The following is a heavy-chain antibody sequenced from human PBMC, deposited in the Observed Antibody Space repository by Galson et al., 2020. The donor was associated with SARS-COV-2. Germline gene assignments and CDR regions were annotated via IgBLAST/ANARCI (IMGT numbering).Heavy chain of an antibody. V-gene: IGHV4-4*02. CDR1: GGSISSSNW. J-gene: IGHJ4*02. CDR2: IYHSGST. Sequence: ASETLSLTCAVSGGSISSSNWWSWVRQPPGKGLEWIGEIYHSGSTNYNPSLKSRVTISVDKSKNQFSLKLSSVTAADTAVYYCASFPRPVEAAAGTDYWGQGTLVTVSS. CDR3: ASFPRPVEAAAGTDY. D-gene: IGHD6-13*01.